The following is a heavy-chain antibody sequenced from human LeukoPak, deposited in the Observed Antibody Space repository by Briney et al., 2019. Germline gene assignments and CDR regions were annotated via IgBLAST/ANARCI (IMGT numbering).Heavy chain of an antibody. CDR1: GGSFSGYY. CDR3: ARLQGIAAAGRDV. Sequence: SETLSLTCAVYGGSFSGYYWSWIRQPPGKGLEWIGEINHSGSTNYNPSLKSRVTISVDTSKNQSSLKLSSVTAADTAVYYCARLQGIAAAGRDVWGKGTTVTISS. D-gene: IGHD6-13*01. J-gene: IGHJ6*04. V-gene: IGHV4-34*01. CDR2: INHSGST.